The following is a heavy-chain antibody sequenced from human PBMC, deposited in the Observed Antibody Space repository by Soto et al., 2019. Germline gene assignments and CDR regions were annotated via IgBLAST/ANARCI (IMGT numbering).Heavy chain of an antibody. CDR1: GFTFSSYY. Sequence: EVQLVESGGGLVQPGGSLRLSCAASGFTFSSYYMHWVRQAPGKGLVWIARIKTDGSFSSYAESVKGRFTISRDNARNTLFLQMNSLSDDDTAVYYCARGFYGDPPALDYWGQGTLVSVSS. CDR3: ARGFYGDPPALDY. V-gene: IGHV3-74*01. J-gene: IGHJ4*02. CDR2: IKTDGSFS. D-gene: IGHD4-17*01.